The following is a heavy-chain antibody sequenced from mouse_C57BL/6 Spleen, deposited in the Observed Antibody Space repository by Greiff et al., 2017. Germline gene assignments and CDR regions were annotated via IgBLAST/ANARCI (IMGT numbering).Heavy chain of an antibody. CDR3: ARGREVRRYFDV. V-gene: IGHV5-4*01. CDR2: ISDGGSYT. J-gene: IGHJ1*03. D-gene: IGHD2-14*01. Sequence: EVQLVESGGGLVKPGGSLKLSCAASGFTFSNYAMPWVRQTPEKRLEWVATISDGGSYTSYPDNVKGRFTISRDNAKNNLYLQMSHLKSEDTAMYYCARGREVRRYFDVWGTGTTVTVSS. CDR1: GFTFSNYA.